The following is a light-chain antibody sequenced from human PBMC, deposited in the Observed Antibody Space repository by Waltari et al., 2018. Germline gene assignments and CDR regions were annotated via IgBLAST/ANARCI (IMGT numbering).Light chain of an antibody. CDR1: QSVKNN. Sequence: DIQMTQSPSTLSAYVGDRVIITCRASQSVKNNLAWYQQKPGKAPKVLVHKSSRLESGVPSRFSGSGYGTEFTLTISSLQPDDCATYYCQEYDSLPVTFGGGTKVEIK. V-gene: IGKV1-5*03. CDR3: QEYDSLPVT. J-gene: IGKJ4*01. CDR2: KSS.